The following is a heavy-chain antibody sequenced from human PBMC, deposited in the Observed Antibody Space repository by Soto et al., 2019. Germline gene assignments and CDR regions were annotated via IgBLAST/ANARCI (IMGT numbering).Heavy chain of an antibody. V-gene: IGHV4-31*03. J-gene: IGHJ4*02. CDR1: GGSISSGGYY. CDR2: IYYSGST. D-gene: IGHD3-10*01. Sequence: SETLSLTCTVSGGSISSGGYYWSWIRQHPGKGLEWIGYIYYSGSTYYNPSLKSRVTISVDTSKNQFSLKLSSVTAADTAVYYCARVGRRYGSGSYYNVAYFDYWGQGTLVTVSA. CDR3: ARVGRRYGSGSYYNVAYFDY.